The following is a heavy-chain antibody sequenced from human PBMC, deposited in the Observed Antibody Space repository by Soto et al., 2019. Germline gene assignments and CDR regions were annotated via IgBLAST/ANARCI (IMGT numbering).Heavy chain of an antibody. Sequence: SETLSLTCTVSGGSISSSGYYWGWIRQSPGKGLEWIGTIFYSGTTYYNTSLESRITISQDTSNNQFSLKLTSVTAADTAVYYCARHYYDSSGYPAPYYHGMDVWGQGTTVTVSS. J-gene: IGHJ6*02. D-gene: IGHD3-22*01. CDR3: ARHYYDSSGYPAPYYHGMDV. V-gene: IGHV4-39*01. CDR2: IFYSGTT. CDR1: GGSISSSGYY.